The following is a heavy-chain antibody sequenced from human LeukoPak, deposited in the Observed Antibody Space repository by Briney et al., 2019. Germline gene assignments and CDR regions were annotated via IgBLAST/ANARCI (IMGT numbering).Heavy chain of an antibody. D-gene: IGHD6-13*01. CDR1: GFTLSSYW. CDR2: INSDGSTT. J-gene: IGHJ5*02. Sequence: GGSLRLSCAASGFTLSSYWMHWVRQAPGKGLVWVSRINSDGSTTNYADSVQGRCSISRDNAKNTLYLQMNSLRAEDTAVYYCARGSSGYSTTWGQGTLVTVSS. V-gene: IGHV3-74*01. CDR3: ARGSSGYSTT.